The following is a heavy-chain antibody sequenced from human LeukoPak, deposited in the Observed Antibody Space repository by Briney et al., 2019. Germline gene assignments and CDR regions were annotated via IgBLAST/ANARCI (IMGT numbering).Heavy chain of an antibody. J-gene: IGHJ4*02. Sequence: GGSLRLSCAASGFTFSSYSMNWVRQAPGKGLEWVSSISSSSSYIYYADSVKGRFTISRDNAKNSLYLRMNSLRAEDTAVYYCARSRVGAPDAFDYWGQGTLITVSS. CDR2: ISSSSSYI. CDR3: ARSRVGAPDAFDY. D-gene: IGHD1-26*01. CDR1: GFTFSSYS. V-gene: IGHV3-21*04.